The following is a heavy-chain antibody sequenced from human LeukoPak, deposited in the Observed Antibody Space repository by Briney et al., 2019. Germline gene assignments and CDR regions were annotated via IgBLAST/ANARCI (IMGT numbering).Heavy chain of an antibody. Sequence: PGGSLRLSCAASGFTFSSYAMSWVRQAPGKGLEWVSAISGSGGSTYYADSVKGRFTISRDNSKNTLYLQMNSLRAEDTAVYYCAKAPYSSGWQLSLFFDYWGQGTLVTVSS. V-gene: IGHV3-23*01. CDR3: AKAPYSSGWQLSLFFDY. J-gene: IGHJ4*02. D-gene: IGHD6-19*01. CDR1: GFTFSSYA. CDR2: ISGSGGST.